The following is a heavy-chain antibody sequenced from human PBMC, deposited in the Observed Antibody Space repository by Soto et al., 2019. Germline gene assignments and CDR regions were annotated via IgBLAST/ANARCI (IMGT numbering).Heavy chain of an antibody. D-gene: IGHD3-9*01. J-gene: IGHJ4*02. CDR3: ARSRRDYDILTGSKVPFYYFDY. CDR2: IYYSGST. Sequence: SETLSLTCTVSVGSISSGGYYWSWIRQNPGKGLEWIGYIYYSGSTYYNPSLKSRVTISVDTSKNQFSLKLSSVTAADTAVYYCARSRRDYDILTGSKVPFYYFDYWGQGTLVTVSS. CDR1: VGSISSGGYY. V-gene: IGHV4-31*03.